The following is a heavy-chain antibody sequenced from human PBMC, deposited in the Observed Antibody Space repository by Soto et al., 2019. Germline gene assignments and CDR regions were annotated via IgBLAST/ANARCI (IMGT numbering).Heavy chain of an antibody. D-gene: IGHD1-26*01. J-gene: IGHJ4*02. CDR1: GGSISSGGYS. Sequence: QVQLQESGPGLVKPSQTLSLTCTVSGGSISSGGYSWSWIRQHPGKGLEWIGYSYYGGTTYYNPSRKSRDTKSVNTSKNQYSLKQRSVDADGPAVYYCARGPGDWGQGTLVNVSS. CDR2: SYYGGTT. CDR3: ARGPGD. V-gene: IGHV4-31*03.